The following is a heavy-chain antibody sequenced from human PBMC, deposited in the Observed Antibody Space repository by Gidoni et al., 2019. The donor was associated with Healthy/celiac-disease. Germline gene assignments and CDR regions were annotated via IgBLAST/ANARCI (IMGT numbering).Heavy chain of an antibody. CDR1: GYIFTGYY. D-gene: IGHD6-19*01. CDR3: AGGIAVAGNDAFDI. V-gene: IGHV1-2*02. CDR2: INPNSGGT. Sequence: QVPLVQSGAAVKKPGPSVKVSCKASGYIFTGYYMHWVRQAPGQGLEWMGWINPNSGGTNYAQKFQGRVTMTRDTSISTADMELSRLRSDDTAVYYCAGGIAVAGNDAFDIWGQGTMVTVSS. J-gene: IGHJ3*02.